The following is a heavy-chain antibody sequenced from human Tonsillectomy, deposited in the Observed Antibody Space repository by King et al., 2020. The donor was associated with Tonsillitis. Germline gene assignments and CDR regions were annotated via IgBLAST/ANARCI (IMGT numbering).Heavy chain of an antibody. CDR3: ARVAHDYYDFWRFDY. J-gene: IGHJ4*02. CDR2: FYSGGRT. CDR1: GFTVTSNY. D-gene: IGHD3-3*01. V-gene: IGHV3-53*01. Sequence: VQLVESGGGLIQPGGSLRLSCAASGFTVTSNYMKWVRQAPGKGLEWVSVFYSGGRTYYSDSVRGRFTISRDNSKNTLYLQMNSLRAEDTAVYYCARVAHDYYDFWRFDYWGQGTLVTVSS.